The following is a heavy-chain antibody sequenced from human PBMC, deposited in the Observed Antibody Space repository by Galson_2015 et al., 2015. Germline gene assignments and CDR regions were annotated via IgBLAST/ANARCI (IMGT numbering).Heavy chain of an antibody. J-gene: IGHJ4*02. CDR2: ISSSGSYI. Sequence: SLRLSCAASGFTFSSYSMNWVRQAPGKGLEWVSSISSSGSYIYYADSVKGRFTISRDNAKNSLYLQMNSLRAEDTAVYYCARVHDFWSGPPHFDYWGQGTLVTVSS. V-gene: IGHV3-21*01. CDR1: GFTFSSYS. CDR3: ARVHDFWSGPPHFDY. D-gene: IGHD3-3*01.